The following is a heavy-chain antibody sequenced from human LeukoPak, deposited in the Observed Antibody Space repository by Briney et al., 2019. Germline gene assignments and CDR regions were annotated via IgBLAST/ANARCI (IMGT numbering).Heavy chain of an antibody. D-gene: IGHD6-13*01. CDR2: IRDYNGNT. CDR1: GYTFTRYG. J-gene: IGHJ5*02. V-gene: IGHV1-18*01. CDR3: VRDFAAGTFRFDP. Sequence: ASVNVSCKASGYTFTRYGIIWVGQAPGQRREGMGGIRDYNGNTNHAQKLHGRVTMTTDTSTGTAYVELRSLRSDDTAVYYRVRDFAAGTFRFDPWGQGTLVTVSS.